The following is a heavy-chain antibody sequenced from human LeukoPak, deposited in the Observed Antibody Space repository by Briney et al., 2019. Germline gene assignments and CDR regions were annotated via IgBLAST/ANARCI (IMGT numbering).Heavy chain of an antibody. V-gene: IGHV3-30*03. CDR2: ISYDGSNE. D-gene: IGHD1-26*01. CDR1: GFAFSDHY. Sequence: AGGSLRLSCATSGFAFSDHYIDWLRQAPGKGLEWVAIISYDGSNEYYADSVKGRFTISRDNSKNTLYLQMNSLRAEDTAVYYCARGGVGATVDYWGQGTLVTVSS. J-gene: IGHJ4*02. CDR3: ARGGVGATVDY.